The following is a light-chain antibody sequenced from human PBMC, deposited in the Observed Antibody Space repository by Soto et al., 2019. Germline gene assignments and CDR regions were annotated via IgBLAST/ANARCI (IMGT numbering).Light chain of an antibody. Sequence: DIQLTQSPSFLSASVGDRVTITCRASQGISSYLAWYQQKAGKAPKLLIYAASTLQSGVPSRFSGSGSGTEFTLTISSLQPEDFATYYCQQLNNYPPWTFGQGTKVEIK. V-gene: IGKV1-9*01. CDR1: QGISSY. J-gene: IGKJ1*01. CDR3: QQLNNYPPWT. CDR2: AAS.